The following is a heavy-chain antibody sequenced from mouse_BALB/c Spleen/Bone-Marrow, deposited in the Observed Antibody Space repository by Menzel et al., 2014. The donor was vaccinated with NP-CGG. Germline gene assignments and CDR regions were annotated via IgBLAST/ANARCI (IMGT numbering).Heavy chain of an antibody. D-gene: IGHD2-3*01. CDR3: ARDDDYCIKSAMDY. V-gene: IGHV5-17*02. CDR2: ISSGTSTI. J-gene: IGHJ4*01. CDR1: GFTFSSFG. Sequence: EVHLVESGGGLVQPGGSRKLSCAASGFTFSSFGMHWVRQAPERGLEWVAYISSGTSTIYYADTVKGRFTISRDNPKSTLYLQMTSPRAEDTAIYYCARDDDYCIKSAMDYWGQGISVTVSS.